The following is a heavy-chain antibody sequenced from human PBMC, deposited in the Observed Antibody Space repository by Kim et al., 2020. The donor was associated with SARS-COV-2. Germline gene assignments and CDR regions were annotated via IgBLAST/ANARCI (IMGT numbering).Heavy chain of an antibody. V-gene: IGHV4-61*01. J-gene: IGHJ3*01. CDR1: GGSVSSGSYY. CDR2: IYYSGST. CDR3: ARARTHIVVVVAATV. Sequence: SETLSLTCTVSGGSVSSGSYYWSWIRQPPGKGLEWIGYIYYSGSTNYNPSLKSRVTISVDTSKNQFSLKRSSVTAADTAVYYCARARTHIVVVVAATVW. D-gene: IGHD2-15*01.